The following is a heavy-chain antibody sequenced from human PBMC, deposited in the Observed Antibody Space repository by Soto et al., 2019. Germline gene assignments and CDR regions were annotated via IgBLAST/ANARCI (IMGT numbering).Heavy chain of an antibody. Sequence: VQVLESGGGLVQPGGSLRLSCAASEFSFSSYVMTWVREAPGKGLEWVSSICADDGKTYYGDSVKGRFTISRDNSKNTLYLQMDSLRAEDTAVYYCAKGTSGSWYSCADVWGQGTTVTVSS. D-gene: IGHD2-15*01. V-gene: IGHV3-23*01. CDR3: AKGTSGSWYSCADV. J-gene: IGHJ6*01. CDR2: ICADDGKT. CDR1: EFSFSSYV.